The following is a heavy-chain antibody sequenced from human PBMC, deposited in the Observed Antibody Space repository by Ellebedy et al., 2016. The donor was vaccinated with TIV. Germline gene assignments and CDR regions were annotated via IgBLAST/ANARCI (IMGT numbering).Heavy chain of an antibody. CDR1: GGSINNYY. V-gene: IGHV4-59*12. CDR2: IHHSGNS. CDR3: ARLWTGVSTHFDY. D-gene: IGHD1-1*01. Sequence: MPSETLSLTCSVSGGSINNYYWTWIRQPPGQGLEWIGDIHHSGNSHIHPSLKSRVTISVDKSKNQFSLNVTSVTAADTAVYYCARLWTGVSTHFDYWGQGTLVPVSS. J-gene: IGHJ4*02.